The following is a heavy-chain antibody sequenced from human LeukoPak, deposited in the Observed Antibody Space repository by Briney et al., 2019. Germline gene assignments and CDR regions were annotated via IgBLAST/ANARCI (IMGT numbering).Heavy chain of an antibody. J-gene: IGHJ3*02. D-gene: IGHD1-26*01. CDR3: ARDWPSEWEQLPDYDAVDI. V-gene: IGHV3-23*01. CDR1: GFTFSSYA. CDR2: ISGSGGST. Sequence: GGSLRLSCAASGFTFSSYAMSWVRQPPGKGLEWVSSISGSGGSTYYADSVKGRLTISRDNSKNTVYLQMNSLRAEDTAVYYCARDWPSEWEQLPDYDAVDIWSQGTMVTVSS.